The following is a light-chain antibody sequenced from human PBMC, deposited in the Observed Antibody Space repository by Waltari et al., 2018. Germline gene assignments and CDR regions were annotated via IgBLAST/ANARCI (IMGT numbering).Light chain of an antibody. CDR2: EAR. CDR3: QQYNDNATWT. V-gene: IGKV1-5*03. Sequence: DIQMTQSPSTLSASVGDRVTITCRASQTISNWLAWYQQKPGKAPKVLSYEARSLKSGVPSRFSGSGSGTEFTLTISSLQPDDFATYYCQQYNDNATWTFGQGTKVEIK. J-gene: IGKJ1*01. CDR1: QTISNW.